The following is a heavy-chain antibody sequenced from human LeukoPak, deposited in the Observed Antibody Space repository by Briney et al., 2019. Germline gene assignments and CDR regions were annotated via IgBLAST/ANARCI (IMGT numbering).Heavy chain of an antibody. J-gene: IGHJ4*02. D-gene: IGHD3-22*01. Sequence: PSVTLSLTCTVSGGSISSSSYYWDWIRQPPGKGLEWIGTIYYSGSTYYNPSLKSRVTISVDTSKNQFSLKLSSVTAADTAVYYCARYYYDSSGYYYFDYWGQGTLVTVSS. CDR2: IYYSGST. CDR1: GGSISSSSYY. V-gene: IGHV4-39*07. CDR3: ARYYYDSSGYYYFDY.